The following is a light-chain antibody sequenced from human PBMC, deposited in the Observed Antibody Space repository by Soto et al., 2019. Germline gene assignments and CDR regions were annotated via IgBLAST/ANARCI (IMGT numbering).Light chain of an antibody. CDR1: QSVSSN. Sequence: EIVMTQSPDTLSVSPGERATLSCRASQSVSSNLAWYQQKPGQAPRLLIYSASTRATGIPVRFSGAGSGTEFTLTVSSLQSEDFAVYYCQQYNNWPYTFGQGTKLDIK. V-gene: IGKV3-15*01. CDR2: SAS. CDR3: QQYNNWPYT. J-gene: IGKJ2*01.